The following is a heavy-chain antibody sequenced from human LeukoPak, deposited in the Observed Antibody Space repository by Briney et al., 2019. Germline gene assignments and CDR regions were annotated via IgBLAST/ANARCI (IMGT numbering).Heavy chain of an antibody. CDR1: DGSISSYY. CDR3: ARGGTTVTPGLLWFDP. Sequence: SETLSLTCAVSDGSISSYYWNWMRQPPGKGLEWIGNIYNSGSTDYNPSLKSRVTISVNLSKKQISLKLSSVTAADTAVYYCARGGTTVTPGLLWFDPWGQGTLVTVSS. D-gene: IGHD4-17*01. CDR2: IYNSGST. V-gene: IGHV4-59*01. J-gene: IGHJ5*02.